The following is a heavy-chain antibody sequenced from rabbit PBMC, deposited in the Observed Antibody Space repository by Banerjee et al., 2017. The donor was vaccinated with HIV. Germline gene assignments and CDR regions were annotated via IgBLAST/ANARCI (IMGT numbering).Heavy chain of an antibody. CDR2: IDPVFGST. D-gene: IGHD4-1*01. J-gene: IGHJ4*01. Sequence: QEQLVESGGGLVQPGGSLKLSCKASGFDFSSYGVSWVRQAPGKGLEWIGYIDPVFGSTYYASWVNGRFTISSHNAQNTLYLQLNSLTAADTATYFCVREGIVVRYFNLWGPGTLVTVS. V-gene: IGHV1S47*01. CDR3: VREGIVVRYFNL. CDR1: GFDFSSYG.